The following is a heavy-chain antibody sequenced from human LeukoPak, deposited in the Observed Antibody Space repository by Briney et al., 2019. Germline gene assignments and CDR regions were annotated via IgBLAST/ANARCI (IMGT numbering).Heavy chain of an antibody. D-gene: IGHD2-8*02. CDR3: ARLVVYWVTESGRTGGDYYDY. Sequence: SETLSLTCTVSGSSISSGYYWGWIRQPPGKGLEWIGSIYHSGSTYYNPSLKSRVTISVDTSKSQFSLKLSSVTAADTAVYYCARLVVYWVTESGRTGGDYYDYWGQGTLVTVSS. V-gene: IGHV4-38-2*02. CDR2: IYHSGST. CDR1: GSSISSGYY. J-gene: IGHJ4*02.